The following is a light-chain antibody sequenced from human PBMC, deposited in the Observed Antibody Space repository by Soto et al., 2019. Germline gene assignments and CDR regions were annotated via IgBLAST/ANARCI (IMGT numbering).Light chain of an antibody. Sequence: EIVLTQSPGTLSLSPGERATLSCRASQSVSSNNLAWYQQRPGQAPRVVIYVASTRATGIPERFSGSGSGTAFTLTISRLEPEDFAVYYCQQYGRSPFTFGPGTKVYIK. CDR1: QSVSSNN. J-gene: IGKJ3*01. CDR3: QQYGRSPFT. V-gene: IGKV3-20*01. CDR2: VAS.